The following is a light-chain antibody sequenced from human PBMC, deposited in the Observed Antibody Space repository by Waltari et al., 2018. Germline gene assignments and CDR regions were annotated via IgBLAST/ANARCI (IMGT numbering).Light chain of an antibody. J-gene: IGLJ2*01. CDR2: SNE. V-gene: IGLV1-44*01. CDR1: SSNIGSNI. Sequence: QSVLTQPPSASGTPGQRVTISCSGSSSNIGSNIVNWYQQLPGRAPKLLIHSNEQRHSGVPDRVSGSKSGTSASLAISGLQSEDETDYYCAAGDDSLDGLVFGGGTKLTVL. CDR3: AAGDDSLDGLV.